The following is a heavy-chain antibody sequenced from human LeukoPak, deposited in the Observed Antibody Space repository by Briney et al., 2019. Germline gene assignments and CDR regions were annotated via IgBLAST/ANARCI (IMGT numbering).Heavy chain of an antibody. CDR1: GGSISSGSYY. CDR3: ASETRRGSAVATDY. Sequence: SETLSLTCTVSGGSISSGSYYWGWIRQSPGKGLEWIGSFYYSGGTYYNPSLKSRVTISVDTSKNQFSLKLSSVTAADTAVYYCASETRRGSAVATDYWGQGTLVTVSS. D-gene: IGHD6-19*01. V-gene: IGHV4-39*07. J-gene: IGHJ4*02. CDR2: FYYSGGT.